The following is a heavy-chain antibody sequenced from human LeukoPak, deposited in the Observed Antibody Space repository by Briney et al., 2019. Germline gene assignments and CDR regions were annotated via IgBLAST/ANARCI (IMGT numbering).Heavy chain of an antibody. D-gene: IGHD2-15*01. J-gene: IGHJ4*02. CDR2: IRSRAYGWTT. CDR3: TRGKGDQGWY. V-gene: IGHV3-49*03. CDR1: GFTFGDYA. Sequence: GGSLRLSCTGSGFTFGDYAMSWFRQAPGKGLEGGGFIRSRAYGWTTEYDASVKGRFTISKDDSKSIAYLQMNSLETEDTAVYYCTRGKGDQGWYWGQGTLVTVSS.